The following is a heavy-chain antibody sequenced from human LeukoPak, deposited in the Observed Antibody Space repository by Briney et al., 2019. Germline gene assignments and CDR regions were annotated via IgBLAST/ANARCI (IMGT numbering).Heavy chain of an antibody. V-gene: IGHV3-30-3*01. CDR1: GFTFSSYA. CDR2: ISYNGSDK. Sequence: GGSLRLSCAASGFTFSSYAMYWVRQAPGKGLEWVAVISYNGSDKYNADSVKGRSTISRDNSKNTLYLQMNSLRAEDTAVYYCARDLGSDFDYWGQGTLVTVSS. CDR3: ARDLGSDFDY. D-gene: IGHD3-16*01. J-gene: IGHJ4*02.